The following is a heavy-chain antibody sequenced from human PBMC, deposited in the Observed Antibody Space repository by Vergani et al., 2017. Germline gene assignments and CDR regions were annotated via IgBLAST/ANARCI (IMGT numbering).Heavy chain of an antibody. Sequence: QVQLVESGGGVVQPGRSLRLSCAASGFTFSSYGMHWVRQAPGKGLEWVAVIWYDGSNKYYADSVKGRFTISRDNSKNTLYLQMNSLRAEDTAVYYWARGAHIVLMVYAGSYGMDVWGQGTTVTGSS. CDR3: ARGAHIVLMVYAGSYGMDV. V-gene: IGHV3-33*01. CDR2: IWYDGSNK. D-gene: IGHD2-8*01. J-gene: IGHJ6*02. CDR1: GFTFSSYG.